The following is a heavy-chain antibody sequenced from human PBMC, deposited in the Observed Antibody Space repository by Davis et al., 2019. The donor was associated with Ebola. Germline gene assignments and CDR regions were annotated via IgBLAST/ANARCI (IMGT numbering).Heavy chain of an antibody. D-gene: IGHD3-3*01. J-gene: IGHJ5*02. CDR1: GGSLSGYF. Sequence: SETLSLTCAVHGGSLSGYFWTWIRQPPGKGLEWIGYIYYSGSTNYNPSLKSRVTISVDTSKNQFSLKLSSVTAADTAVYYCARADYDFWSGYYGGNWFDPWGQGTLVTVSS. CDR2: IYYSGST. V-gene: IGHV4-59*01. CDR3: ARADYDFWSGYYGGNWFDP.